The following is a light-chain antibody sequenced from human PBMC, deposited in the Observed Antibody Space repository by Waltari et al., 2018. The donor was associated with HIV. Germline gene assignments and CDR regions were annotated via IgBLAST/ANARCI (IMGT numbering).Light chain of an antibody. CDR3: GTWDSSLSAMV. Sequence: QSVLTQPPSVSAAPGQKVTISCPGSSPNIGKSYVSWYQQVPETAPKLLIYDNDKRPSGIPDRFSGSKSGTSATLGITGLQTGDEADYYCGTWDSSLSAMVFGGGTKLTVL. CDR1: SPNIGKSY. V-gene: IGLV1-51*01. J-gene: IGLJ2*01. CDR2: DND.